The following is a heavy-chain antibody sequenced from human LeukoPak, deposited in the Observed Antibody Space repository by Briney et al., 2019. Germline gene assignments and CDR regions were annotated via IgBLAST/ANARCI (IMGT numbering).Heavy chain of an antibody. CDR2: IYPGDSDT. J-gene: IGHJ4*02. CDR3: ARLPVVVVAAPVVYFDY. D-gene: IGHD2-15*01. CDR1: GYSFTSYW. V-gene: IGHV5-51*01. Sequence: RGESLKISCKGSGYSFTSYWIGWVRQMPGKGLEWMGIIYPGDSDTRYSPSFQGQVTISADKSISTAYLQWSSLKASDTAMYYCARLPVVVVAAPVVYFDYWGQGTLVTVSS.